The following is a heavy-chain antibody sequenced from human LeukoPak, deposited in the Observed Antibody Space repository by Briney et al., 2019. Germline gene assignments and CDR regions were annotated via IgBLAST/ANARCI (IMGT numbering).Heavy chain of an antibody. J-gene: IGHJ5*02. CDR2: ISSSSSYI. CDR3: ARDLHDYSNPFDP. V-gene: IGHV3-21*01. CDR1: GFTFTSSA. D-gene: IGHD4-11*01. Sequence: GGSLRLSCSASGFTFTSSAMTWVRQAPGTGLEWVSSISSSSSYIYYADSVKGRFTISRDNAKNSLYLQMNSLRAEDTAVYYCARDLHDYSNPFDPWGQGTLVIVSS.